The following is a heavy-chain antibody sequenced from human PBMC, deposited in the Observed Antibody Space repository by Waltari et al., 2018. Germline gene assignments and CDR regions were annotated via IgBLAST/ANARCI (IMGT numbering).Heavy chain of an antibody. CDR3: ARQLRFVDWIPRYFDS. CDR1: GDSISGSRTY. CDR2: IYYSGTT. Sequence: QMELQESGPRLVKPSETLSLTCNVSGDSISGSRTYLPWLRQPPGKNLQWIGSIYYSGTTYYNPSLKGRFAISVDTSRNQFSLNVNSVTAADTGIYYCARQLRFVDWIPRYFDSWGRGTLATVSS. J-gene: IGHJ4*02. V-gene: IGHV4-39*01. D-gene: IGHD3-3*01.